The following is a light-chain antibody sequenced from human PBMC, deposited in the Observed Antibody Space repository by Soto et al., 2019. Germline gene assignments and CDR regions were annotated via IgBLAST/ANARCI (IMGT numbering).Light chain of an antibody. J-gene: IGLJ1*01. CDR2: SNN. CDR1: SSNIGSNT. V-gene: IGLV1-44*01. CDR3: AAWDDSLNGL. Sequence: QSALTQPPSASGTPGQTVTISCSRSSSNIGSNTVNWYQQLPGTAPKLLIYSNNQRPSGVPDRFSGSKSGTSASLAISGLQSEDEADYYCAAWDDSLNGLFGTGTKVTVL.